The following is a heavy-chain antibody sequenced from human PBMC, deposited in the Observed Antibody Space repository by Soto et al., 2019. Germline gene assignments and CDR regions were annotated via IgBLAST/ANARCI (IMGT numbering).Heavy chain of an antibody. D-gene: IGHD3-16*01. V-gene: IGHV4-59*07. CDR2: VHYSGST. CDR1: CTSFHNLY. Sequence: SVTLSLTCYLICTSFHNLYWRWLRQPPGKGLEWVGHVHYSGSTNYSPSLNSRATISLDTSKSQLSLKLRSVTAADTAMYFCARGVDYYATSGYFSFDSWGQG. CDR3: ARGVDYYATSGYFSFDS. J-gene: IGHJ4*02.